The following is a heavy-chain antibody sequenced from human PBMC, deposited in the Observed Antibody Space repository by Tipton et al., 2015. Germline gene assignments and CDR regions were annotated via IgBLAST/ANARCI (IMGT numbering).Heavy chain of an antibody. CDR2: IYDSGST. D-gene: IGHD3-10*01. V-gene: IGHV4-38-2*01. CDR1: GYSISSGYY. Sequence: TLSLTCALSGYSISSGYYWGWIRQPPGKGLEWIGNIYDSGSTYYNPSLESRVTISVDTSKKQFSLKVNSVTAADTAVYYCARHKDSGTYPLDYWGQGTLVTVSS. CDR3: ARHKDSGTYPLDY. J-gene: IGHJ4*02.